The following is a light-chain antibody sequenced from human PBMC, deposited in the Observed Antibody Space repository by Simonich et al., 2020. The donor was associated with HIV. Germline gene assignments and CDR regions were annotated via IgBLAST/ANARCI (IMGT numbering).Light chain of an antibody. CDR1: RSDVGCSKF. V-gene: IGLV2-14*03. CDR2: DVS. J-gene: IGLJ2*01. CDR3: SSYTGSSTLVV. Sequence: QSALTQPASVSGSPGQSITISGTGTRSDVGCSKFVSWYQQHPGKAPKLMTYDVSTRPSGVSSRFSGSKSGNTASLTISGLQPEDEADYYCSSYTGSSTLVVFGGGTKLTVL.